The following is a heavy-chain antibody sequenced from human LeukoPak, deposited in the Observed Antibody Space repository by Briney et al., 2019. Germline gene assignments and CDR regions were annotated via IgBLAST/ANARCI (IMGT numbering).Heavy chain of an antibody. J-gene: IGHJ6*04. CDR1: GFIFSTYG. D-gene: IGHD3-10*02. V-gene: IGHV3-21*01. Sequence: GGSLRLSCLVSGFIFSTYGMSWVRQAPGRGVERVSGISGSSDRTYNTDSVKATFTISRDNAKNSLYLQMNSLRAEDTAVYYCAELGITMIGGVWGKGTTVTISS. CDR3: AELGITMIGGV. CDR2: ISGSSDRT.